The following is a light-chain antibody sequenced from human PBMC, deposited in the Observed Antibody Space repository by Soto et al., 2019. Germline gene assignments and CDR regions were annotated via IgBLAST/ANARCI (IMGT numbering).Light chain of an antibody. J-gene: IGLJ1*01. CDR3: TSFAGSGTYV. CDR2: DVT. CDR1: SSDVGGYNY. Sequence: QSALTQPASVSGSPGQSIALSCTGTSSDVGGYNYVSWYQQHPGKAPKLIIFDVTNRPSGVSDRFSGSKSGSTASLTISGLQADDEADYYCTSFAGSGTYVFGTGTKVTVL. V-gene: IGLV2-14*01.